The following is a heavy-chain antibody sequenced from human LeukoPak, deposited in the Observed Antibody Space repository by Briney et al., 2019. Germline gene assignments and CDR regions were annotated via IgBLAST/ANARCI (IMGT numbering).Heavy chain of an antibody. D-gene: IGHD2-21*02. CDR2: IYPGDSDT. CDR1: GYSFTSYW. CDR3: ARLAYCGGDCYRTTRGYFQH. J-gene: IGHJ1*01. Sequence: GESLKISCKGSGYSFTSYWIGWVRQMPGKGLEWMGIIYPGDSDTRYSPSFQGQVTISADKSISTAYLQWSSLKASDTAMYYCARLAYCGGDCYRTTRGYFQHWGQGTLVTVSS. V-gene: IGHV5-51*01.